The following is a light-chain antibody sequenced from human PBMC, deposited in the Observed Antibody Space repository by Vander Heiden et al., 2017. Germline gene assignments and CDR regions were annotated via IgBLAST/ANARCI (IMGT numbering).Light chain of an antibody. CDR3: AAWDNSLNGLV. J-gene: IGLJ2*01. Sequence: QSVLTQPPSLSEAPSQTVTISCSGSSSNIGINAVNWYQQLPGKAPKLLIYDDDVLPSGVSDRFSGSKSGTSASLAISGLQSEDEADYHCAAWDNSLNGLVFGGGTKLTVL. CDR1: SSNIGINA. V-gene: IGLV1-36*01. CDR2: DDD.